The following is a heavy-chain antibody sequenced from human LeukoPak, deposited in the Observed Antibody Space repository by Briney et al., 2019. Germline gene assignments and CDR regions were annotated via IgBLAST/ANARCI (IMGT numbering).Heavy chain of an antibody. D-gene: IGHD6-19*01. CDR1: GGSFSGYY. J-gene: IGHJ4*02. V-gene: IGHV4-34*01. CDR3: ARGRSYSGGWYGGRRFDY. Sequence: SETLSLTCAVYGGSFSGYYWSWIRQPPGKGLEWIGEINHSGSTNYNPSLKSRVTISVDTSKNQFSLKLSSVTAADTAVYYCARGRSYSGGWYGGRRFDYWGQGTLVTVSS. CDR2: INHSGST.